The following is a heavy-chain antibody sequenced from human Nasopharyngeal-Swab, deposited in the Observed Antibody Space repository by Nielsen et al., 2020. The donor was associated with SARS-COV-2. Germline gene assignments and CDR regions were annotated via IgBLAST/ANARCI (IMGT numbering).Heavy chain of an antibody. D-gene: IGHD4-17*01. CDR1: GYTFTYRY. V-gene: IGHV1-69*13. CDR3: ARLHTVTTFNYYYYGMDV. J-gene: IGHJ6*02. Sequence: SVKVSCKASGYTFTYRYLHWVRQAPGQGLEWMGGIIPIFGTANYAQKFQGRVTITADESTSTAYMELSSLRSEDTAVYYCARLHTVTTFNYYYYGMDVWGQGTTVTVSS. CDR2: IIPIFGTA.